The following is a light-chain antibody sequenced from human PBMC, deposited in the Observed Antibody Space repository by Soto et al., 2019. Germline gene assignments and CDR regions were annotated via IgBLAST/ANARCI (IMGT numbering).Light chain of an antibody. V-gene: IGKV1-12*02. CDR2: AAS. CDR3: QQYYSYPFT. CDR1: RDLSGW. J-gene: IGKJ5*01. Sequence: DIQMTQSPSSVSASVGDRVTITCRASRDLSGWLAWYQQKPGKAPKLLISAASSLQSGVPSRFSGSGSGTDFTLTISCLQSEDFATYYCQQYYSYPFTFGQGTRLEIK.